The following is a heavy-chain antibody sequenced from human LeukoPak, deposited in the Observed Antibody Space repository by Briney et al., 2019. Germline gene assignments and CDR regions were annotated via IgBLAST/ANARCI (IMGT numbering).Heavy chain of an antibody. CDR2: INHSGST. D-gene: IGHD3-3*01. Sequence: NPSETLSLTCAVYGGSFSGYYWSWIRQPPGKGLEWNGEINHSGSTNYNPSLKSRVTISVDTSKNQFSLKLSSVTAADTAVYYCARGPNYDFWSGYYSRAYYYGMDVWGQGTTVTVSS. CDR1: GGSFSGYY. J-gene: IGHJ6*02. CDR3: ARGPNYDFWSGYYSRAYYYGMDV. V-gene: IGHV4-34*01.